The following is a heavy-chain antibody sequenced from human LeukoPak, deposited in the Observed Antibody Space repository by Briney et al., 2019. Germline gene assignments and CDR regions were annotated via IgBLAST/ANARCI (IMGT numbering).Heavy chain of an antibody. Sequence: PSETLSLTCTVSGGSISSGGYYWSWIRQHPGKGLEWIGYIYYSGSTYYNPSLKSRVTISVDTSKNQFSLKLSSVTAADTAVYYCARVGGRNYGGITRNNWFDPWGQGTLVTVSS. CDR1: GGSISSGGYY. D-gene: IGHD3-16*01. CDR3: ARVGGRNYGGITRNNWFDP. CDR2: IYYSGST. V-gene: IGHV4-31*03. J-gene: IGHJ5*02.